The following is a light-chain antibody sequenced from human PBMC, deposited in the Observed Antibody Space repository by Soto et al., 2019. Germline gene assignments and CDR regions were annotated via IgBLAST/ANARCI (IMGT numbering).Light chain of an antibody. J-gene: IGKJ4*01. CDR1: QSVSRY. CDR3: QQRSDWPST. V-gene: IGKV3-11*01. Sequence: EIVLTQSPATLSLSPGERATLSCRASQSVSRYLAWYQQKPGQAPRLLIYDASNMATGIPARFSGSGSGTDLTLTISSLEPEDFAVYYCQQRSDWPSTFGGGTNVQIK. CDR2: DAS.